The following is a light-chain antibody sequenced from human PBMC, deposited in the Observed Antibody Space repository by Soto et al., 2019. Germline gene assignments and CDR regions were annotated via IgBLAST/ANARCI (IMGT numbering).Light chain of an antibody. Sequence: EIVLTQSPGTLSLSPGERATLSCRASQSVTSSYLAWYQQKPGQAPRLLIHGASSRATGIPDRFSGSGSGTDFTLTISRLEPEDFAVYYCHQYAGSPPWTFGPGTKVEIK. CDR2: GAS. CDR3: HQYAGSPPWT. V-gene: IGKV3-20*01. CDR1: QSVTSSY. J-gene: IGKJ1*01.